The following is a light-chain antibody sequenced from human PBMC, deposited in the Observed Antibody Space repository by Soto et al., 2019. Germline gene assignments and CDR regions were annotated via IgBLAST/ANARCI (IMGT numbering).Light chain of an antibody. J-gene: IGKJ1*01. V-gene: IGKV1-5*03. Sequence: DIQMTQSPSTLSASVGDRVTITCRASQSISSWLAWYQQKPGTAPKLLIYKASTLQTGVPSRFSGSGSGTEFTLTISSLQPDDFAPYYCQPYKDNWTFGKGTKV. CDR2: KAS. CDR1: QSISSW. CDR3: QPYKDNWT.